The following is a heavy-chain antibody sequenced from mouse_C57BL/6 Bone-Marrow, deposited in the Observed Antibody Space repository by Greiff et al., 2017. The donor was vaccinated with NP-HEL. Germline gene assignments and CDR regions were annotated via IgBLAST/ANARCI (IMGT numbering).Heavy chain of an antibody. CDR2: IRNKANNHAT. J-gene: IGHJ1*03. D-gene: IGHD2-2*01. CDR1: GFTFSDAW. V-gene: IGHV6-6*01. Sequence: EVQVVESGGGLVQPGGSMKLSCAASGFTFSDAWMDWVRQSPEKGLEWVAEIRNKANNHATYYAESVKGRFTISRDDSKSSVYLQMNSLRAEDTGIYYCTPPYGYDEHWYFDVWGTGTTVTVSS. CDR3: TPPYGYDEHWYFDV.